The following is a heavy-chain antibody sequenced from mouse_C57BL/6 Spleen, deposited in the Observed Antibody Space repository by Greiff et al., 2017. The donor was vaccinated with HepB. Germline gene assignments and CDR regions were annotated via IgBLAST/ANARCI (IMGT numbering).Heavy chain of an antibody. V-gene: IGHV1-82*01. CDR2: IYPGDGDT. Sequence: VQLQQSGPELVKPGASVKISCKASGYAFSSSWMNWVKQRPGKGLEWIGRIYPGDGDTNYNGKFKGKATLTADKSSSTAYMQLSSLTSEDSAVYFCARGDGYDEGAYWGQGTLVTVSA. J-gene: IGHJ3*01. CDR1: GYAFSSSW. CDR3: ARGDGYDEGAY. D-gene: IGHD2-2*01.